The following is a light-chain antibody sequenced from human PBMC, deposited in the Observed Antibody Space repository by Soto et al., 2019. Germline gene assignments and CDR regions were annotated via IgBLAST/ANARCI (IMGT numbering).Light chain of an antibody. Sequence: QSALTQPASVSGSPGQSITISCTGTSSDVGGYNYVSWYQPHPGKAPKLMIYDVSNRPSGVSNRFSGSTSGNTASLTIAGLQAEDEADYYCSSYTSSSTRVVFGGGTKLTVL. CDR3: SSYTSSSTRVV. J-gene: IGLJ2*01. CDR1: SSDVGGYNY. CDR2: DVS. V-gene: IGLV2-14*01.